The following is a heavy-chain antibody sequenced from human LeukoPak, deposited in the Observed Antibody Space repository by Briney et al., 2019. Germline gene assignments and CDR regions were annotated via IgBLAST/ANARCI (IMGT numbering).Heavy chain of an antibody. CDR2: IKYDGSKK. D-gene: IGHD3-16*01. Sequence: GGSLRLSCAASGFNFRTYWMSWVRQAPGKGLEWVAIIKYDGSKKYYVDSVKGRFTISRDNAKNSLYLQMNSLRAEDTAVYYCATDYYDPFGSYWGQGTLVTVSS. J-gene: IGHJ4*02. CDR1: GFNFRTYW. CDR3: ATDYYDPFGSY. V-gene: IGHV3-7*01.